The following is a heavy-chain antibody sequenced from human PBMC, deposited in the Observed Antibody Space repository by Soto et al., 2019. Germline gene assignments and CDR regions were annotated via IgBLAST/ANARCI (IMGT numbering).Heavy chain of an antibody. V-gene: IGHV3-30*18. Sequence: GGSLRLSCAASGFTFSSYGMHWVRQAPGKGLEWVAVISYDGSNKYYADSVKGRFTISRDNSKNTLYLQMNSLRAEDTAVYYCAKLSLYDNPTNGADYWGQGTLVTVSS. CDR3: AKLSLYDNPTNGADY. CDR1: GFTFSSYG. D-gene: IGHD3-3*01. CDR2: ISYDGSNK. J-gene: IGHJ4*02.